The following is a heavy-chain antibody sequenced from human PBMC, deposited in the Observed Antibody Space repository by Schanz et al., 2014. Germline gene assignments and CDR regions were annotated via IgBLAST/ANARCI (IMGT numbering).Heavy chain of an antibody. CDR2: IYSTGST. J-gene: IGHJ5*01. CDR1: GGSISSGSYY. V-gene: IGHV4-61*02. D-gene: IGHD3-10*01. Sequence: QVQLQESGPGLVKPSQTLSLTCTVSGGSISSGSYYWSWIRQPAGKGLEWIGRIYSTGSTNYNPSRKRRVPISKDTSKNQFSLKLTSVTAADTVVYYCARDMVENWFDSWGQGTLVTVSS. CDR3: ARDMVENWFDS.